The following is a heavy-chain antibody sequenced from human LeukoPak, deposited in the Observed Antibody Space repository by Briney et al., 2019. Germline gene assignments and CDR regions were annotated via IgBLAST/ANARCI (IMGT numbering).Heavy chain of an antibody. CDR2: ISSSSSYI. Sequence: GGSLRLSCAASGFTFSSYSMNWVRQAPGKGLEWVSSISSSSSYIYYADSVKGRFTISRDNAKNSLYLQMNSLRAEDTAVYYCARGTMTAAFDPWGQGTLGTVSS. J-gene: IGHJ5*02. D-gene: IGHD3-22*01. CDR1: GFTFSSYS. CDR3: ARGTMTAAFDP. V-gene: IGHV3-21*01.